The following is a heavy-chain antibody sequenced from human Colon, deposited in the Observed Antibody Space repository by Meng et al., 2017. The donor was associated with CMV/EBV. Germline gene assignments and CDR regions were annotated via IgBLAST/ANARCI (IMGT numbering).Heavy chain of an antibody. J-gene: IGHJ6*02. V-gene: IGHV3-21*01. CDR3: AREGNAMDF. Sequence: GGSLRLSCTDSGFTFSSYSMNWVRQAPGKGLEWVSSISYSGSYIYYADSVKGRFTISRHNAKNSLYLQMNSLRAEDTAVYYCAREGNAMDFWGQGTTVTVSS. CDR1: GFTFSSYS. CDR2: ISYSGSYI. D-gene: IGHD3-10*01.